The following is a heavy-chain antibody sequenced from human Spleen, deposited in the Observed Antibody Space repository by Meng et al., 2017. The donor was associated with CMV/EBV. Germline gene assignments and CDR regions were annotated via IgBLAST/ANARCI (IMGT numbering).Heavy chain of an antibody. CDR3: AREKADTTMVGLYYYYGMDV. CDR1: GFTFTTYS. Sequence: GESLKISCVASGFTFTTYSMNWVRQAPGKGLEWVSSISSSSNYIYYADSVKGRFTISRDDAKNSLYLQMKFLRAEDTAMYYCAREKADTTMVGLYYYYGMDVWGQGTTVTVSS. V-gene: IGHV3-21*01. CDR2: ISSSSNYI. J-gene: IGHJ6*02. D-gene: IGHD5-18*01.